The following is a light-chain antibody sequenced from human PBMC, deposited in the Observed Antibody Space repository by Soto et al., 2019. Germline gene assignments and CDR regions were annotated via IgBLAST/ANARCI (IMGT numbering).Light chain of an antibody. CDR2: EVS. CDR3: GSYTSSTTLV. Sequence: QSVLTQPASVSGSPGQSITISCTGTSSDVGGYNSVSWYQQHPGKAPKVMIYEVSNRPSGVSDRFSGSKSGNTASLTISGLQAEDEAEYYCGSYTSSTTLVFGGGTKLTVL. V-gene: IGLV2-14*01. CDR1: SSDVGGYNS. J-gene: IGLJ2*01.